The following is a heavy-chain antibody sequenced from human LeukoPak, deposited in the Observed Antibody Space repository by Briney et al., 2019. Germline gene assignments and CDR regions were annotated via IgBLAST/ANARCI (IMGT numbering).Heavy chain of an antibody. Sequence: PSETLSLTCTVSGGSISSYYWSWIRQPPGKGLEWIGEINHSGSTNYNPSLKSRVTISVDTSKNQFSLKLSSVTAADTAVYYCARFSRRDNHSKNRNTLNYWGQGTLVTVSS. CDR1: GGSISSYY. J-gene: IGHJ4*02. D-gene: IGHD3-16*02. CDR3: ARFSRRDNHSKNRNTLNY. CDR2: INHSGST. V-gene: IGHV4-34*01.